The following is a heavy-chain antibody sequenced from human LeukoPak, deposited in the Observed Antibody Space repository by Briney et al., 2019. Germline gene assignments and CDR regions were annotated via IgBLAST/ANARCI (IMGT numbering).Heavy chain of an antibody. CDR3: ARVADYGSGSYLHFDY. V-gene: IGHV3-48*03. D-gene: IGHD3-10*01. CDR2: ISSSGSTI. J-gene: IGHJ4*02. CDR1: GFTFSYYE. Sequence: PGGSLRLSCAASGFTFSYYEMNWVRQAPGKGLEWVSYISSSGSTIYYADSVKGRFIISRDNAKNSLYLQMNSLRAEDTAVYYCARVADYGSGSYLHFDYWGQGTLVTVSS.